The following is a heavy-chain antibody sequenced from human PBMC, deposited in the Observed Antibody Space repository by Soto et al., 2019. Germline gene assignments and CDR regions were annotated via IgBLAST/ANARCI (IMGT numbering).Heavy chain of an antibody. Sequence: SETLSLTCAFYGGSFSGYYWSWIRQPPGKGLEWIGEINHSGSTNYNPSLKSRVTISVDTSKNQFSLKLSSVTAADTAVYYCARGKWLRSSFDYWGQGTLVTVS. D-gene: IGHD5-12*01. CDR2: INHSGST. V-gene: IGHV4-34*01. CDR3: ARGKWLRSSFDY. CDR1: GGSFSGYY. J-gene: IGHJ4*02.